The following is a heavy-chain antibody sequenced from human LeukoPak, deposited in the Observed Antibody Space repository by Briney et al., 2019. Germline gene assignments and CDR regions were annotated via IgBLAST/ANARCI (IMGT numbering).Heavy chain of an antibody. CDR1: GGSFSGYY. CDR3: ASRNQYYDFWSGYYTAFGY. J-gene: IGHJ4*02. Sequence: PSETLSLTCAVYGGSFSGYYWSWIRQPPGKGLEWIGEINHSGSTNYNPSLKSRVTISVDTSKNQFSLKLSSVTAADTAVYYCASRNQYYDFWSGYYTAFGYWGQGTLVTVSS. D-gene: IGHD3-3*01. V-gene: IGHV4-34*01. CDR2: INHSGST.